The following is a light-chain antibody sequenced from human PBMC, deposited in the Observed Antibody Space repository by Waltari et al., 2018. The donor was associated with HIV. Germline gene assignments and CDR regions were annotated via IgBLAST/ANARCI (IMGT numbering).Light chain of an antibody. CDR3: SSFAGSNNLMV. CDR1: SSDVGGYNY. Sequence: GTSSDVGGYNYVSWYQQHPGKAPKLIIYQVNKRPSGVPDRFSGTKSGNRASLTVSGLQAEDAADYYCSSFAGSNNLMVFGGGTKLTVL. J-gene: IGLJ2*01. CDR2: QVN. V-gene: IGLV2-8*01.